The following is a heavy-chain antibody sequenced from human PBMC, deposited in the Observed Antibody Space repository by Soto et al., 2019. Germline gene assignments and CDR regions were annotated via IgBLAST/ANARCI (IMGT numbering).Heavy chain of an antibody. CDR2: ISSSGSYS. D-gene: IGHD2-15*01. V-gene: IGHV3-21*01. CDR3: ARDVAVAATDYFDY. Sequence: GGSLRLSCEVSGFPFSTYTMNWVRQAPGKGLEWVSSISSSGSYSSYADSVRGRFTISRDNAKNSLYLQMNSLRAEDTAVYYWARDVAVAATDYFDYWGQGTLVTVSS. J-gene: IGHJ4*02. CDR1: GFPFSTYT.